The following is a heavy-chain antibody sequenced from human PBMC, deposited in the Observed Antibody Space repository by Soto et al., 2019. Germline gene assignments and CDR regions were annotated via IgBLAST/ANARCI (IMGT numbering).Heavy chain of an antibody. CDR2: IIPIFAIA. J-gene: IGHJ6*02. V-gene: IGHV1-69*08. D-gene: IGHD2-2*01. CDR3: AREDRDRETGLVPAAIDGMDV. CDR1: GGTFSRYS. Sequence: QVQLVQSGAEVKKPGSSVKVSCKASGGTFSRYSITWVRQAPGHGLEWIGRIIPIFAIASYAQKFQGRVTITADESTRTAYMELSSLRADDTAVYYCAREDRDRETGLVPAAIDGMDVWGQGTTVTVSS.